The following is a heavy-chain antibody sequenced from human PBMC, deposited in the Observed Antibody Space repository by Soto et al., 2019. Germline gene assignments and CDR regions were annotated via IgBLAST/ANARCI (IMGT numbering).Heavy chain of an antibody. Sequence: ESGPTLVNPTETLTLTFTVSGFSLSNARMGVSWIRQPPGKALEWLAHIFSNDEKSYSTSLKSRLTISKDTSKSQVVLTMTNMDPVDTATYYCARQPVLLWFGELLQTYYFDYWGQGTLVTVS. CDR1: GFSLSNARMG. J-gene: IGHJ4*02. CDR3: ARQPVLLWFGELLQTYYFDY. CDR2: IFSNDEK. V-gene: IGHV2-26*01. D-gene: IGHD3-10*01.